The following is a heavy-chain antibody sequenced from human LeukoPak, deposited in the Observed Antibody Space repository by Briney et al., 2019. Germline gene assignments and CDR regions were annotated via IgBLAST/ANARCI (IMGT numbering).Heavy chain of an antibody. J-gene: IGHJ4*02. CDR3: ARVDYYDSSARPY. CDR1: GFTFSSYS. Sequence: TGGSLRLSCAASGFTFSSYSMNWVRQAPGKGLEWVSPISSSSSYVYYADSVKGRFTISRDNAKNSLYLQMNSLRAEDTAVYYCARVDYYDSSARPYWGQGTLVTVSS. V-gene: IGHV3-21*01. D-gene: IGHD3-22*01. CDR2: ISSSSSYV.